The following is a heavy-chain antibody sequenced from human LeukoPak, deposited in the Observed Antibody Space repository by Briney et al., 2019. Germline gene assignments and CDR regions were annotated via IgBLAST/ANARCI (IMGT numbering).Heavy chain of an antibody. Sequence: GGSLRLSCAAPGFTFSSYAMSWVRQAPGKGLEWVSAISGSGGSTYYADSVKGRFTISRDNSKNTLYLQMNSLRAEDTAVYYCAKIRDRSSSWYFDYWGQGTLVTVSS. D-gene: IGHD6-13*01. CDR1: GFTFSSYA. CDR3: AKIRDRSSSWYFDY. J-gene: IGHJ4*02. V-gene: IGHV3-23*01. CDR2: ISGSGGST.